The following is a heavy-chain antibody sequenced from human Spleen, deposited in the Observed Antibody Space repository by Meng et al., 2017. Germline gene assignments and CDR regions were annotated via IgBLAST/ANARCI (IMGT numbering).Heavy chain of an antibody. J-gene: IGHJ4*02. CDR2: ISCSSYI. V-gene: IGHV3-21*01. Sequence: GESLRLSCAASGFSFSSYSMNWVRQAPGKGLEWVASISCSSYIYYADSVKGRFTTPIENTKNTLSLQMNSLRAEDTAVYYCRGSNSGPNVGFSDYWGQGTLVTVSS. D-gene: IGHD2/OR15-2a*01. CDR1: GFSFSSYS. CDR3: RGSNSGPNVGFSDY.